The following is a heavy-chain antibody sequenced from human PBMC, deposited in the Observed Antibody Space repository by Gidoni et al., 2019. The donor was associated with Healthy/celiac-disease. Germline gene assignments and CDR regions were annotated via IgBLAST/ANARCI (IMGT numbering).Heavy chain of an antibody. CDR3: NDYGDYGGAFDI. J-gene: IGHJ3*02. D-gene: IGHD4-17*01. V-gene: IGHV3-23*01. Sequence: EVQLLESGGGLVQPGGSLGISGAASGFPFSSYAMIWVRQAPGKGLAWVAAISGSGGSTYYADSVKGRFTISRDNSKNTLYLQMNSLRAEDTAVYYCNDYGDYGGAFDIWGQGTMVTVSS. CDR2: ISGSGGST. CDR1: GFPFSSYA.